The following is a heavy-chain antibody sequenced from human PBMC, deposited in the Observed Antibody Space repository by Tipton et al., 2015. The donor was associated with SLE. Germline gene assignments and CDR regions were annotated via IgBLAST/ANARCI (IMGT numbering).Heavy chain of an antibody. CDR2: IFLRGNT. CDR1: GGLITSGSYY. J-gene: IGHJ6*02. CDR3: ARHDTGDNYYDGLDV. Sequence: TLSLTCTVSGGLITSGSYYWSWIRQPAGEGLEWIGHIFLRGNTNYNPALKSRVTISVDTSKNQFSLKLNSVTAADTAVYYCARHDTGDNYYDGLDVWGQGTTVTVSS. D-gene: IGHD7-27*01. V-gene: IGHV4-61*09.